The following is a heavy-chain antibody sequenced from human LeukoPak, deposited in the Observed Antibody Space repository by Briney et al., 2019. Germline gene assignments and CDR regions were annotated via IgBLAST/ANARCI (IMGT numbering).Heavy chain of an antibody. D-gene: IGHD6-13*01. CDR2: IYYSGST. CDR1: GGSISSSSYY. Sequence: PSETLSLTCTVSGGSISSSSYYWGWIRQPPGKGLEWIGSIYYSGSTYYNPSLKSRVTISVDTSKNQFSLKLSSVTAADTAVYYCVSLRSSWDSDYWGQGTLVTVSS. CDR3: VSLRSSWDSDY. J-gene: IGHJ4*02. V-gene: IGHV4-39*01.